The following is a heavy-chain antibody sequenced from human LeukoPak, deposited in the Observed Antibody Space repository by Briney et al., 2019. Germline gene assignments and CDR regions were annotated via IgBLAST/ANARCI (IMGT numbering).Heavy chain of an antibody. CDR2: IKQDGSEK. D-gene: IGHD3-16*01. V-gene: IGHV3-7*01. Sequence: GGSLRLSCAASGLTFSSYWMSWVRQAPGKGLEWVANIKQDGSEKYYVDSVKGRFTISRDNVKNSLYLQMNSLRAEDTAVYYCARDWVYGMDVWGQGTTVTVSS. J-gene: IGHJ6*02. CDR3: ARDWVYGMDV. CDR1: GLTFSSYW.